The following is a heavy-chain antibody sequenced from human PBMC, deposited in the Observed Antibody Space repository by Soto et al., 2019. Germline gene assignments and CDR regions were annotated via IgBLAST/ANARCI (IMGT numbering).Heavy chain of an antibody. CDR3: ARGVTTVTTIDY. CDR2: IYHSGST. CDR1: GGSISSGDYY. D-gene: IGHD4-17*01. Sequence: SETLSLTCTVSGGSISSGDYYWSWIRQPPGKGLEWIGYIYHSGSTYYNPSLKSRVTISVDRSKNQFSLKLSSVTAADTAVYYCARGVTTVTTIDYWGQGTTVTVSS. V-gene: IGHV4-30-2*01. J-gene: IGHJ4*03.